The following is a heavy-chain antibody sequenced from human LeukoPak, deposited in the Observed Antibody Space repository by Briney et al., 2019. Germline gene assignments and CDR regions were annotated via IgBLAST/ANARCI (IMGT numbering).Heavy chain of an antibody. Sequence: GRSLRLSCAASGFTFSNYGLSGVSRPRTKAREWVSGITGSGGSTYYADSVKGRFTISRDNSKNTLYLQMNSLRAEDAAIYYCARDERLLSFLKWGQGTLVTVYS. D-gene: IGHD3-3*01. J-gene: IGHJ4*02. CDR3: ARDERLLSFLK. CDR2: ITGSGGST. V-gene: IGHV3-23*01. CDR1: GFTFSNYG.